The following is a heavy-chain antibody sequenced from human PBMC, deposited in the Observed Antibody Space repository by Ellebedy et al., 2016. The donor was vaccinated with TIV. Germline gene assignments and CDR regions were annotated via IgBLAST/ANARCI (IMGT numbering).Heavy chain of an antibody. V-gene: IGHV4-31*03. CDR3: ARSPLIVGATKRLVAFDI. CDR1: GGSISSGGYY. J-gene: IGHJ3*02. Sequence: SETLSLTCTVSGGSISSGGYYWSWIRQHPGKGLEWIGYIYYSGSTYYNPSLKSRVTISVDTSKNQFSLKLSSVTAADTAVYYCARSPLIVGATKRLVAFDIWGQGTMVTVSS. D-gene: IGHD1-26*01. CDR2: IYYSGST.